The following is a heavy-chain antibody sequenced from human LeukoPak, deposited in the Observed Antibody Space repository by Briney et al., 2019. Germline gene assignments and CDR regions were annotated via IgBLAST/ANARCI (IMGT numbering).Heavy chain of an antibody. Sequence: SETLSLTCTVSGGSISSSSYYWGWIRQPPGKGLEWIGSIYYSGSTYYNPSLKSRVTISVDTSKNQFSLKLSSVTAADTAVYYCARAIGYTAENTNYYCYMDVWGKGTTVTVSS. CDR3: ARAIGYTAENTNYYCYMDV. V-gene: IGHV4-39*01. D-gene: IGHD3-16*02. CDR2: IYYSGST. J-gene: IGHJ6*03. CDR1: GGSISSSSYY.